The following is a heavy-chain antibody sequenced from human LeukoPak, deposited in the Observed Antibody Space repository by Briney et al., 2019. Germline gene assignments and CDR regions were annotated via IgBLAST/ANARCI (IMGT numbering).Heavy chain of an antibody. V-gene: IGHV3-21*01. CDR3: ASGGYYYDSSGYKGYDY. Sequence: GGSLRLSCAASGFTFSSYSMNWVRQAPGKGLEWVSSISSSTSYIYYADSVKGRFTISRDNAKHSLYLQMNSLRAEDTAVYYCASGGYYYDSSGYKGYDYWGQGTLVTVSS. CDR2: ISSSTSYI. CDR1: GFTFSSYS. D-gene: IGHD3-22*01. J-gene: IGHJ4*02.